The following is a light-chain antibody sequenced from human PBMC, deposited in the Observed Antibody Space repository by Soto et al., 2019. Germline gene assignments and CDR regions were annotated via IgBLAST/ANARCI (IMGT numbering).Light chain of an antibody. V-gene: IGLV2-8*01. CDR1: KNDICVYTF. J-gene: IGLJ1*01. CDR2: EVV. CDR3: KSYAGSNPSV. Sequence: QSAVTQPPSAAGSPRQAVTISCTGTKNDICVYTFVSWYQHHPRSAPSLIISEVVQLPSGVSDRFSGSESGTPASLTVSGLQAADEADYFCKSYAGSNPSVFGSGPKVTVL.